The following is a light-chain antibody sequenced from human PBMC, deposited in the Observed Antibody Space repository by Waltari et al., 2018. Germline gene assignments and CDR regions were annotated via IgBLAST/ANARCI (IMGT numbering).Light chain of an antibody. Sequence: QSVLTQPPSASGTPGQRVTISCSGSSSNIGSNYVYWYQQLPGTAPKLLIYRNNQRPSGVPGRLCGSKSGTSACLAISGLRSEDEADYYGAAWDDSLSGRVFGGGTKLTVL. CDR2: RNN. J-gene: IGLJ3*02. CDR3: AAWDDSLSGRV. V-gene: IGLV1-47*01. CDR1: SSNIGSNY.